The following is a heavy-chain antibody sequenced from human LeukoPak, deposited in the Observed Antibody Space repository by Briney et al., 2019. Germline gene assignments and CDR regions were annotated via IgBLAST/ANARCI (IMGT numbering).Heavy chain of an antibody. J-gene: IGHJ4*01. CDR3: ARSGTYQYSSAYDY. CDR2: IGHSGST. CDR1: GGSISSGSYY. D-gene: IGHD3-10*01. Sequence: PSETLSLTCTVSGGSISSGSYYWSWIRQPPGKRLEWLGEIGHSGSTNYNPSLNSRVTVSLDTSKNQFSLRLTSVTAAHTAVYYCARSGTYQYSSAYDYWGQGTLVTVSS. V-gene: IGHV4-39*01.